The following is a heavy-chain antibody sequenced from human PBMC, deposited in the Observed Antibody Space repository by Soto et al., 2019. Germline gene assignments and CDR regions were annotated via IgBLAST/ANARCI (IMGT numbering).Heavy chain of an antibody. Sequence: EVQLVESGGGLVTPGGSLRLSCTGTGFSFSPAWMNWVRQAPGKGLEWVGRMKSYRGGGTTDYAETVQGRFTISRDDSKNTLYLQMNSLKFEDTALYFCIWQQDFYYGNAVCGQGTTVTVAS. CDR3: IWQQDFYYGNAV. CDR1: GFSFSPAW. D-gene: IGHD6-13*01. V-gene: IGHV3-15*07. J-gene: IGHJ6*02. CDR2: MKSYRGGGTT.